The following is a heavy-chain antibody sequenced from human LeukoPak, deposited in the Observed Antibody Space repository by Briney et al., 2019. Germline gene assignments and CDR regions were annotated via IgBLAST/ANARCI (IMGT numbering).Heavy chain of an antibody. J-gene: IGHJ4*02. Sequence: SETLSLTCTVSGGSISSHYWSWIRQPPGKGLEWIGFIYNSGSTNYNSSLKSRVTISVDTSKNQFSLNLSSVTAADTAVYYCARYTKFAREVDYWGQGTLVTVSS. CDR1: GGSISSHY. V-gene: IGHV4-59*08. CDR2: IYNSGST. D-gene: IGHD3-10*02. CDR3: ARYTKFAREVDY.